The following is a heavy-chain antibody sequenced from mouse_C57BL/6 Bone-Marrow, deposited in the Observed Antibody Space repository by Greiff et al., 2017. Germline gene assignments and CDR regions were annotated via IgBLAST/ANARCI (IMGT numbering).Heavy chain of an antibody. D-gene: IGHD2-4*01. J-gene: IGHJ3*01. CDR1: GFTFSSYG. CDR3: ARRYDYDPFAY. V-gene: IGHV5-6*01. Sequence: EVQGVESGGDLVKPGGSLKLSCAASGFTFSSYGMSWVRQTPDTRLEWVATISSGGSYTYYPDSVKGRFTISRDNAKNTMYLQMSSLKSEDTAMYYCARRYDYDPFAYWGQGTLVTVSA. CDR2: ISSGGSYT.